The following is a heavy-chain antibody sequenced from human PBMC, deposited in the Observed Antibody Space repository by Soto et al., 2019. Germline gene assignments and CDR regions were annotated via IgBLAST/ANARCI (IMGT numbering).Heavy chain of an antibody. V-gene: IGHV1-69*02. D-gene: IGHD5-18*01. CDR1: GGTFSSYT. CDR3: ARGDTAMPNVDY. Sequence: QVQLVQSGAEVKKPGSLVKVSCKASGGTFSSYTISWVRQAPGQGLEWMGRIIPILGIANYAQKFQGRVTITADKSTSTAYMELSSLRSEDTAVYYCARGDTAMPNVDYWGQGTLVTVSS. J-gene: IGHJ4*02. CDR2: IIPILGIA.